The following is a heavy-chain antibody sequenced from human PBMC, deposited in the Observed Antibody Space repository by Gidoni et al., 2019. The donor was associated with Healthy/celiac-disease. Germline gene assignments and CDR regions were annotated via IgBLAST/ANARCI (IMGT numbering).Heavy chain of an antibody. CDR3: ANLARGWYFRTDYYYGMDV. D-gene: IGHD6-19*01. CDR1: GWSCSASY. V-gene: IGHV4-34*01. Sequence: QVQLPQWGAGLLKPSDTLSLPCAVHGWSCSASYCSWIRQPPGKGLEWIGEINHSGSTNSNPSLKSRVTISVDTSKNQFSLKLSPVTAADTAVYYCANLARGWYFRTDYYYGMDVWGQGTTVTVSS. J-gene: IGHJ6*02. CDR2: INHSGST.